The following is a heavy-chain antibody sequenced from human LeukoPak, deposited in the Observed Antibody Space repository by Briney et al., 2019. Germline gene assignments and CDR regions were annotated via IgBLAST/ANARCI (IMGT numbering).Heavy chain of an antibody. J-gene: IGHJ4*02. CDR1: GGSISSSNW. D-gene: IGHD1-26*01. CDR3: AREVGATPGFDY. Sequence: PSGTLSLTCAVSGGSISSSNWWSWVRQPPGKGLEWIGEIYHSGSTNYNPSLKSQVTISVDKSKNQFSLKLSSVTAADTAVYYCAREVGATPGFDYWGQGTLVTVSS. CDR2: IYHSGST. V-gene: IGHV4-4*02.